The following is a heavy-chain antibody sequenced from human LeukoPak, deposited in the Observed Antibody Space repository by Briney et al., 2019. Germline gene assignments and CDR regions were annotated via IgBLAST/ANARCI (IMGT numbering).Heavy chain of an antibody. J-gene: IGHJ4*01. CDR1: GFTFRNYY. V-gene: IGHV3-30-3*01. Sequence: AGGSLRLSGAASGFTFRNYYMHWVRQAPGKGREWVAVISLDGNNEYYADSVKGRFSLSRDNSMNTLYLQLNSLRTEDTAMYYCARDLSGHWTYDYWGQGTLVTVSS. CDR2: ISLDGNNE. D-gene: IGHD1-1*01. CDR3: ARDLSGHWTYDY.